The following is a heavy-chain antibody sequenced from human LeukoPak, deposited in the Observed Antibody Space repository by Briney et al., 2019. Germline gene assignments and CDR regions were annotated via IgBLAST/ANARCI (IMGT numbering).Heavy chain of an antibody. D-gene: IGHD6-6*01. CDR1: GFAFNIFG. CDR3: ARTFEYSSSRDAFDM. CDR2: IRYDGSNK. V-gene: IGHV3-30*02. Sequence: GGSLRLSCAASGFAFNIFGMNWVRQAPGKGLEWVAFIRYDGSNKYYADSVKGRFTISRDNSKNTLYLQMNSLRAEDTAVYYCARTFEYSSSRDAFDMWGQGTMVTVSS. J-gene: IGHJ3*02.